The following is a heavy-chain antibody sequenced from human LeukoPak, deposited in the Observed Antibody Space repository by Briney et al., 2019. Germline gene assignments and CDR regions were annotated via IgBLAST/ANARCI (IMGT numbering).Heavy chain of an antibody. V-gene: IGHV4-39*01. J-gene: IGHJ4*02. D-gene: IGHD5-18*01. CDR2: IYYSGST. CDR1: GGSISSSSYY. Sequence: SETLSLTCTVSGGSISSSSYYWGWIRQPPGKGLEWIGSIYYSGSTYYNPSLKSRVNISVDPSKNQFSLKLSSVTAADTAVYYCAIPRLYSYGYQFDYWGQGTLVTVSS. CDR3: AIPRLYSYGYQFDY.